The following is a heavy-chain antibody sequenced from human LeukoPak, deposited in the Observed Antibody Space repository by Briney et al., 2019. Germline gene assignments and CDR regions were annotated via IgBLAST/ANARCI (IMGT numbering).Heavy chain of an antibody. J-gene: IGHJ2*01. CDR2: IYTSGST. CDR3: ARAPRGSSSWYPALWYFDL. D-gene: IGHD6-13*01. V-gene: IGHV4-61*02. CDR1: GGSISSGSYY. Sequence: SETPSLTCTVSGGSISSGSYYWSWIRQPAGKGLEWIGRIYTSGSTNYNPSLKSRVTISVDTSKNQFSLKLSSVTAADTALYYCARAPRGSSSWYPALWYFDLWGRGTLVTVSS.